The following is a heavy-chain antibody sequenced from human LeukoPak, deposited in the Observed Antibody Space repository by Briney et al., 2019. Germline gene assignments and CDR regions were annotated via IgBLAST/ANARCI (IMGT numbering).Heavy chain of an antibody. CDR3: ARTYSSSDEFDY. CDR2: INPSGGST. V-gene: IGHV1-46*01. Sequence: ASGNVSCTASGYTFTSYYMHWVRQAPGQGLEWMGIINPSGGSTTYAQKFQGRVAMTRDTSTSRAYMGVSSLRSEDTAVYYCARTYSSSDEFDYWGQGTLVTVSS. D-gene: IGHD6-13*01. J-gene: IGHJ4*02. CDR1: GYTFTSYY.